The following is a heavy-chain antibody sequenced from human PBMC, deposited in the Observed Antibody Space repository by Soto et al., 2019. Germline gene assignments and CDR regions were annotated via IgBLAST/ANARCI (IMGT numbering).Heavy chain of an antibody. Sequence: GCLRLSCAASGLTFSGSAMHWVRQASGKGLEWVGRIRSKANSYATAYAASVKGRFTISRDDSKNTAYLQMNSLKTEDTAVYYCTSTGYSSGWPLWGQGTMVTVSS. CDR3: TSTGYSSGWPL. CDR2: IRSKANSYAT. V-gene: IGHV3-73*01. CDR1: GLTFSGSA. D-gene: IGHD6-19*01. J-gene: IGHJ3*01.